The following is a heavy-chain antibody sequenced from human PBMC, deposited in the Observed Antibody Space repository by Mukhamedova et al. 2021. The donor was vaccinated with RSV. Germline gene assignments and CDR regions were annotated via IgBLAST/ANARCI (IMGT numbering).Heavy chain of an antibody. CDR1: Y. CDR2: INPSGGSR. D-gene: IGHD3-10*01. V-gene: IGHV1-46*01. CDR3: GSGSSVSGFDY. Sequence: YMHWVRQAPGQGLEWMGVINPSGGSRSSAQKFQGRLTLTKDTSTNTVYMELSSLRSEDTAVYYCGSGSSVSGFDYWGPGTLVTVS. J-gene: IGHJ4*02.